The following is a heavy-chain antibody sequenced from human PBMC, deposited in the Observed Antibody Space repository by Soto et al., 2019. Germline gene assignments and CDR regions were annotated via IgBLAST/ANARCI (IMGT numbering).Heavy chain of an antibody. Sequence: GGSLRLSCSASGFTFRSYAMYWVRQAPGKGLEYVSAITSNGGTTYYADSVKGRFTISRDNSNNTLYLQMSSLRPEDTAVYYCVKGGTYRSAWYYFDYWGQGTLVTVSS. CDR2: ITSNGGTT. V-gene: IGHV3-64D*06. CDR1: GFTFRSYA. D-gene: IGHD6-13*01. CDR3: VKGGTYRSAWYYFDY. J-gene: IGHJ4*02.